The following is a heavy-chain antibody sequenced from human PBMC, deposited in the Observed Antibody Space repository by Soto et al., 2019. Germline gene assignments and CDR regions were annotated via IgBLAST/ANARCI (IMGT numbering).Heavy chain of an antibody. Sequence: PSETLSLTCAVYGGSFSGYYWSWIRQPPGKGLEWIGEINHSGSANYNPSLKSRVTISVDTSKNQFSLKLSSVTAADTAVYYCARDIVVVVAATLDIYYYYGMDVWGQGTTVTVSS. CDR2: INHSGSA. CDR3: ARDIVVVVAATLDIYYYYGMDV. V-gene: IGHV4-34*01. D-gene: IGHD2-15*01. CDR1: GGSFSGYY. J-gene: IGHJ6*02.